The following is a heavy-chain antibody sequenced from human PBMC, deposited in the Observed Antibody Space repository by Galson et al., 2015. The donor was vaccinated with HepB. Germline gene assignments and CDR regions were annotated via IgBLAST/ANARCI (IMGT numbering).Heavy chain of an antibody. CDR2: IYYSGST. J-gene: IGHJ4*02. CDR1: GASISSGSYY. CDR3: ASRPRLRYFDYLGAFDN. Sequence: VSGASISSGSYYWSWIRQPPEKGLEWIGYIYYSGSTYYNPSLKSRINISVDTSKNQFSLRLSSVTAADTAVYYCASRPRLRYFDYLGAFDNWGQGTVVTVSS. D-gene: IGHD3-9*01. V-gene: IGHV4-30-4*01.